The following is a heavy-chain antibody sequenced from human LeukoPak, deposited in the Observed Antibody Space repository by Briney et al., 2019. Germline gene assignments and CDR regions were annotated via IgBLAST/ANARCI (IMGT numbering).Heavy chain of an antibody. CDR2: IRLDGRDK. J-gene: IGHJ4*02. CDR3: ARVSAEPTVRYFDS. Sequence: SGGSMRPSCAASGITISSYGSRWVRQAPGKGREWVSCIRLDGRDKYYAESVKGRFTVPAHSASNTLYLQMSALIPWDAATASGARVSAEPTVRYFDSWGQGTLVIVSS. D-gene: IGHD1-14*01. V-gene: IGHV3-30*02. CDR1: GITISSYG.